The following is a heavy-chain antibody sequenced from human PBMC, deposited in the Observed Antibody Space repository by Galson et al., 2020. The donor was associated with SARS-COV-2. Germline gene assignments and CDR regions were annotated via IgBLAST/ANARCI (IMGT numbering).Heavy chain of an antibody. CDR1: GFTFSSHA. CDR3: ARDGQLSSGWAFDY. V-gene: IGHV3-33*01. J-gene: IGHJ4*02. CDR2: IFYDGSDK. D-gene: IGHD6-19*01. Sequence: GESLKISCAASGFTFSSHAIHWVHQAPGKGLEWVAQIFYDGSDKYYGDSVKGRFTISRDSSKNMVYLQMNNLKVDDTAVYYCARDGQLSSGWAFDYWGQGTLVTVSS.